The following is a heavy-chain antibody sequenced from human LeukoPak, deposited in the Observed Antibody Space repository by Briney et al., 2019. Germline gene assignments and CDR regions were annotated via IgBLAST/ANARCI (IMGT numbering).Heavy chain of an antibody. Sequence: SETLSLTCTVSGGSISNSSYYWGWIRQPPGKGLEWIGSIYYSGSTYYNPPLKSRVTISVDTSKNQFSLKLSSVTAADTAVYYCARDISSWTLFDYWGQGTLVTVSS. CDR2: IYYSGST. J-gene: IGHJ4*02. CDR3: ARDISSWTLFDY. D-gene: IGHD6-13*01. V-gene: IGHV4-39*07. CDR1: GGSISNSSYY.